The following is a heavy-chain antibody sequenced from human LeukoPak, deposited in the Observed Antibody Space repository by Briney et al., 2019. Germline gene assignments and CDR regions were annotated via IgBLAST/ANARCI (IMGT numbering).Heavy chain of an antibody. CDR1: GYTFTSYG. J-gene: IGHJ4*02. CDR3: AREDGPLFDY. V-gene: IGHV1-18*01. D-gene: IGHD4-17*01. Sequence: ASVKVSCKASGYTFTSYGISWVRQAPGQGLEWMGWISAYNGNTNYAQKLQGRVTMTRDMSTSTVYMELSSLRSEDTAVYYCAREDGPLFDYWGQGTLVAVSS. CDR2: ISAYNGNT.